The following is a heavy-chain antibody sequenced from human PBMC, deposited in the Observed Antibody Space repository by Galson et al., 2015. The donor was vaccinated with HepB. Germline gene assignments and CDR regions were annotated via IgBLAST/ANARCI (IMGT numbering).Heavy chain of an antibody. J-gene: IGHJ4*02. Sequence: LRLSCAASGFSFSSYATAWVRQAPGKGLEWVSTISDNSGEIHFADSVKGRFTISRDNSKNTLYLQMNSLRAEDTAVYFCARQAYAPFFEDWGQGTLVTVSS. CDR1: GFSFSSYA. D-gene: IGHD4-17*01. CDR3: ARQAYAPFFED. CDR2: ISDNSGEI. V-gene: IGHV3-23*01.